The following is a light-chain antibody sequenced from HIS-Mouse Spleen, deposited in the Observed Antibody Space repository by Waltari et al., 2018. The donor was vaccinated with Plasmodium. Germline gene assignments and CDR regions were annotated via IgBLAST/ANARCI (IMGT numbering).Light chain of an antibody. J-gene: IGLJ2*01. V-gene: IGLV2-11*01. Sequence: QSAPTQPRSVSGSPGQSVTISCTGPSSDVGGYNYVSWYQQPPGKAPKLMIYDVSKRPSGFPYLFPGSKSGNTASLPISGLQAEDEADYYCCSYAGSYTLVFGGGTKLTVL. CDR3: CSYAGSYTLV. CDR2: DVS. CDR1: SSDVGGYNY.